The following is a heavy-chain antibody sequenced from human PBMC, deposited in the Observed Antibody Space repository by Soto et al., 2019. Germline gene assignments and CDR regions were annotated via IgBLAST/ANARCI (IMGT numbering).Heavy chain of an antibody. D-gene: IGHD3-3*01. V-gene: IGHV3-23*01. J-gene: IGHJ4*02. CDR3: AKCPGSYFWSGYFFY. CDR2: ISGSGGAT. CDR1: GFTFSNYA. Sequence: EVQVLESGGGLVQPGGSLRLSCAASGFTFSNYAMSWVRQAPGKGLEWVSGISGSGGATYYADSVKGRFTISRDNAKNTLYLQMNSLRVEDTAVYYCAKCPGSYFWSGYFFYWGQGTLVTVSS.